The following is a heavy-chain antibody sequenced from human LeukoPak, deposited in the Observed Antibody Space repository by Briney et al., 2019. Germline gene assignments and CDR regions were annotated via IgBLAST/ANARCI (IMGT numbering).Heavy chain of an antibody. CDR2: IRYDGGNK. V-gene: IGHV3-30*02. J-gene: IGHJ5*02. Sequence: GGSLRLSCAASGFTFSSYGMHWVRQAPGKGLEWVAFIRYDGGNKYYADSVKGRFTISRDNSKNTLYLQMNSLRAEDTAVYYCAKERYQLLYWFDPWGQGTLVTVSS. D-gene: IGHD2-2*01. CDR3: AKERYQLLYWFDP. CDR1: GFTFSSYG.